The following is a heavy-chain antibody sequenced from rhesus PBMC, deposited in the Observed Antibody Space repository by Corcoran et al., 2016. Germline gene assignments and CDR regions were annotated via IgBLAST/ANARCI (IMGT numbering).Heavy chain of an antibody. V-gene: IGHV4-80*01. D-gene: IGHD4-11*01. Sequence: QVQLKESGPGLVRPSETLSLTCAVSGASISSSWWSWLRQPPGKGLEGSGEVKGDGGSTSSNPSLGSRVSISKDASNNQFSLKLTSVTAADTAMYYCARDDNNNGDWHFDFWGPGTPIIISS. CDR3: ARDDNNNGDWHFDF. CDR2: VKGDGGST. J-gene: IGHJ2*01. CDR1: GASISSSW.